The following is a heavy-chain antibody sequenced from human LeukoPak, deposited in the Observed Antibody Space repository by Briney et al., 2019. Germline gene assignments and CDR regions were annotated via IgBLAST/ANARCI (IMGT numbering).Heavy chain of an antibody. J-gene: IGHJ6*02. V-gene: IGHV3-23*05. CDR2: IYGNGVNK. D-gene: IGHD1-26*01. CDR3: ARASGPVSNYGADV. Sequence: ETLSLTCTVSGGSIISSDYHWGWVRQAPGKGLEWVSGIYGNGVNKYYADSVKGRFTVSRDNSQNTLHLQMNSLRAEDTAAYYCARASGPVSNYGADVWGQGTTVIVSS. CDR1: GGSIISSDYH.